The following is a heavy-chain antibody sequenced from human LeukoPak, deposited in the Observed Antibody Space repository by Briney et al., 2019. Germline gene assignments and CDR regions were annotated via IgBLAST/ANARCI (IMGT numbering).Heavy chain of an antibody. D-gene: IGHD6-6*01. J-gene: IGHJ4*02. CDR2: ISSSSSYI. V-gene: IGHV3-21*01. CDR3: ARDVGSSGTDY. CDR1: GFTFSSYS. Sequence: NSGGSLRLSCAASGFTFSSYSMNWVRQAPGKGLGWVSSISSSSSYIYYADSVKGRFTISRDNAKNSLYLQMNSLRAEDTAVYYCARDVGSSGTDYWGQGTLVTVSS.